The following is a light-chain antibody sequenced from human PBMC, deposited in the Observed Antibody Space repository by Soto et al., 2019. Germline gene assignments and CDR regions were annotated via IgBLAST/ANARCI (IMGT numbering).Light chain of an antibody. CDR1: SSNIGSNY. Sequence: QSVLTQPPSASGTPGQRVTISCSGSSSNIGSNYVYWYQQLPRTAPKLLIYTNNQRPSGVPDRFSGSKSGTSASLAISGLWSEDEADYYCAAWDDSLSGAVFGGGTQLTVL. CDR3: AAWDDSLSGAV. CDR2: TNN. J-gene: IGLJ7*01. V-gene: IGLV1-47*03.